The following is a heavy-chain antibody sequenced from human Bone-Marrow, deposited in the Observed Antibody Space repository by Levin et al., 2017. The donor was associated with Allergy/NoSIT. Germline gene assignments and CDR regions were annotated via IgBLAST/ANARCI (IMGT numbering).Heavy chain of an antibody. J-gene: IGHJ4*02. CDR2: ISWNSGSI. D-gene: IGHD1-26*01. Sequence: PGGSLRLSCVASGFTFDDYAMHWVRQAPGKGLEWVAGISWNSGSIGYVDSVNGRFTISRDNAKNSLYLQMDSLRTEDTAFYFCARREDTGSFDYWGQGALVTVSS. V-gene: IGHV3-9*01. CDR1: GFTFDDYA. CDR3: ARREDTGSFDY.